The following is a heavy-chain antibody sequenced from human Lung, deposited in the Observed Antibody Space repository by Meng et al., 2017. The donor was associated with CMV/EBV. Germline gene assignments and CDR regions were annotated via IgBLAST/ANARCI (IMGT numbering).Heavy chain of an antibody. CDR1: GFTVSSNY. CDR3: ARAMVATYYGMDI. Sequence: ESXKISXAASGFTVSSNYMSWVRQAPGKGLEWVSVIYSGGSTYYADSVKGRFTISRDNSKNTLYLQMNSLRAEDTAVYYCARAMVATYYGMDIWDQGTTVXVSS. CDR2: IYSGGST. D-gene: IGHD5-12*01. J-gene: IGHJ6*02. V-gene: IGHV3-53*01.